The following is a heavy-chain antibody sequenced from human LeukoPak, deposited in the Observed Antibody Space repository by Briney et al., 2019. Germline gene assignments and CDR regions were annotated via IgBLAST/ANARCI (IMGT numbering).Heavy chain of an antibody. CDR2: IHYSGST. J-gene: IGHJ3*02. CDR3: ARGSGLPAAIPWAFDI. Sequence: PSETLSLTCTVSGGSINNYYWSWIRQPPGKGLEWIGYIHYSGSTNYNPSLKSRVTISVDTSKNNFSLKLSSVAAADTAVYYCARGSGLPAAIPWAFDIWGQGTMVTVSS. CDR1: GGSINNYY. D-gene: IGHD2-2*01. V-gene: IGHV4-59*12.